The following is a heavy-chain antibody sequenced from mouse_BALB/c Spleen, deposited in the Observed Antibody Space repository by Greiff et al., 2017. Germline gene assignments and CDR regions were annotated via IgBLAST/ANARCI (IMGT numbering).Heavy chain of an antibody. V-gene: IGHV5-9-1*01. Sequence: DVMLVESGGGLVKPGGSLKLSCAASGFTFSSYAMSWVRQTPEKRLEWVATISSGGSYTYYPDSVKGRFTISRDNAKNTLYLQMSSLRSEDTAMYYCARGDYEDYYAMDYWGQGTSVTVSS. CDR1: GFTFSSYA. CDR3: ARGDYEDYYAMDY. CDR2: ISSGGSYT. D-gene: IGHD2-4*01. J-gene: IGHJ4*01.